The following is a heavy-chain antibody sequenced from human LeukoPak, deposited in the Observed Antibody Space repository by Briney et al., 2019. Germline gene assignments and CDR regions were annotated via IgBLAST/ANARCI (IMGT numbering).Heavy chain of an antibody. V-gene: IGHV3-64*01. J-gene: IGHJ4*02. D-gene: IGHD3-3*01. CDR1: GFTFSSYA. CDR3: ARLRITIFGVADFWDY. CDR2: ISSNGGST. Sequence: PGRSLRLSCAASGFTFSSYAMHWVRQAPGKGLEYVSAISSNGGSTYYANSVKGRFTTSRDNSKNTLYLQMGSLRAEDMAVYYCARLRITIFGVADFWDYWGQGTLVTVSS.